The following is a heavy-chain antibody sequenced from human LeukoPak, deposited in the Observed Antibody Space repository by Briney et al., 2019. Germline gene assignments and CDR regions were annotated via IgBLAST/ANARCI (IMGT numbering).Heavy chain of an antibody. J-gene: IGHJ3*02. CDR3: ARDAGTVYFEGAFDI. Sequence: GGSLRLSCAASGFTFNDYWMHWVRQAPGKGLEWVSRIIRDGSSTGYVDSVKGRFTISRDNAKNKVYLQMNSLRAEDTAVYYCARDAGTVYFEGAFDIWGQGTMVTVSS. CDR2: IIRDGSST. V-gene: IGHV3-74*01. CDR1: GFTFNDYW. D-gene: IGHD3/OR15-3a*01.